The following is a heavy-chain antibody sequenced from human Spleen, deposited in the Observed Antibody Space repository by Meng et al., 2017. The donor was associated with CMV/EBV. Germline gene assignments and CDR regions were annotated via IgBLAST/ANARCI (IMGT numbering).Heavy chain of an antibody. D-gene: IGHD2/OR15-2a*01. CDR2: INPNGGVT. CDR3: ARVRNVIMDV. V-gene: IGHV1-2*02. Sequence: ASVKVSCKASGYTFTGYYMYWVRQAPGQGLEWMGWINPNGGVTNYAQKFQGRVTMTRDTSISTAYMEISSLRSDDTAVYYCARVRNVIMDVWGQGTTVTVSS. CDR1: GYTFTGYY. J-gene: IGHJ6*02.